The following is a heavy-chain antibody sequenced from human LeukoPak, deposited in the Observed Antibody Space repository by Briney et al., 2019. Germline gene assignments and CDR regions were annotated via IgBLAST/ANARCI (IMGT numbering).Heavy chain of an antibody. CDR2: IYYSGST. J-gene: IGHJ3*02. CDR1: GGSISSYY. V-gene: IGHV4-59*01. D-gene: IGHD1-26*01. CDR3: ARRDPRRRDKTGSQGAFDI. Sequence: SETLSLTCTVSGGSISSYYWSWIRQPPGKGLEWIGYIYYSGSTNYNPSLKSRVTISVDTSKNQFSLKLSSVTAADTAVYYCARRDPRRRDKTGSQGAFDIWGQGTMVTVSS.